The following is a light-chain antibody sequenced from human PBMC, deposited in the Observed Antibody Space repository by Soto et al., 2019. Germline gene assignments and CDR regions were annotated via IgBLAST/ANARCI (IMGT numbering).Light chain of an antibody. CDR1: QSVSSY. J-gene: IGKJ2*01. V-gene: IGKV3-11*01. CDR2: DAS. Sequence: EIVLTQSPATLSLSPGERATLSCRASQSVSSYLAWYQQKLGQAPRLLIYDASNRATVIPARFSGSGSGTDFALTISSLGHEDFAVYYCQQRSNWPPYTFGQGTKLQFK. CDR3: QQRSNWPPYT.